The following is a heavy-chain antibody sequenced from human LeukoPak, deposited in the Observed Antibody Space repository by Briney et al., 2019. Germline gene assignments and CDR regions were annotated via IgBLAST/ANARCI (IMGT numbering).Heavy chain of an antibody. D-gene: IGHD2-15*01. Sequence: GGSLRLSCAASGLTFSIYAMNWVRRAPGKGLEWVSAISGSGGSTYYADSAKGRFTISRDNSKNTLYLQMNSLRAEDTAVYYCAGYLDYWGQGTLVTVSS. CDR3: AGYLDY. J-gene: IGHJ4*02. V-gene: IGHV3-23*01. CDR1: GLTFSIYA. CDR2: ISGSGGST.